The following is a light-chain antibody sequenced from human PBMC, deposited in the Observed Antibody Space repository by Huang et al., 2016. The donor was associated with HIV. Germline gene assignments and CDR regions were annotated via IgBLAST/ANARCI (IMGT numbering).Light chain of an antibody. CDR3: QQRSDWPPIT. CDR2: GAS. Sequence: EIVLTQSPATLSLSPGERATLSCRASQSVNSNLVWYQQKPGQAPRLLIYGASNRATGIPARFSGSGSGTDFTLTISSLEPEDFAVYYCQQRSDWPPITFGQGTRLEMK. CDR1: QSVNSN. V-gene: IGKV3-11*01. J-gene: IGKJ5*01.